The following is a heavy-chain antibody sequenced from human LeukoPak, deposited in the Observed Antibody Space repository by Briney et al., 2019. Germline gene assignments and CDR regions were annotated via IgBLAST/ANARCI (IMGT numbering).Heavy chain of an antibody. CDR1: GGSISSSNW. D-gene: IGHD3-22*01. Sequence: SETLSLTCAVSGGSISSSNWWSWVRQPPGKGLEWIGEIYHSGSTNYNPSLKSRVIISVDKSKNQFSLKLSSVTAADTAVYYCASWYYYDSSGYYPDYWGQGTLVTVSS. CDR3: ASWYYYDSSGYYPDY. CDR2: IYHSGST. V-gene: IGHV4-4*02. J-gene: IGHJ4*02.